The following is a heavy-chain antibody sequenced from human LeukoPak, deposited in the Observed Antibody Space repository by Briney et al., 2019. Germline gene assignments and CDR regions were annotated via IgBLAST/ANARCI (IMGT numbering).Heavy chain of an antibody. CDR1: GGSISSGGYS. D-gene: IGHD3-22*01. J-gene: IGHJ3*02. Sequence: SETLSLTCAVSGGSISSGGYSWSWIRQPPGTGLEWIGYIYHSGSTYYNPSLKSRVTISVDRSKNQFSLKLSSVTAADTAVYYCARGNYYDSSGYPDAFDIWGQGTMVTVSS. CDR3: ARGNYYDSSGYPDAFDI. V-gene: IGHV4-30-2*01. CDR2: IYHSGST.